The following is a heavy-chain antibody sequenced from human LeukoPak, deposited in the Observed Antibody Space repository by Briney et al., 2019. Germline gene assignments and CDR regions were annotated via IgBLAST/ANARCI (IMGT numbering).Heavy chain of an antibody. Sequence: GASVKVSCKASGGTFSSYAISWVRQAPGQGLEWMGRIIPILGIANYAQKFQGRVTITADKSTSTAHMELSSLRSEDTAVYYCARARGPMGATTSFDYWGQGTLVTVSS. J-gene: IGHJ4*02. CDR2: IIPILGIA. CDR3: ARARGPMGATTSFDY. CDR1: GGTFSSYA. V-gene: IGHV1-69*04. D-gene: IGHD1-26*01.